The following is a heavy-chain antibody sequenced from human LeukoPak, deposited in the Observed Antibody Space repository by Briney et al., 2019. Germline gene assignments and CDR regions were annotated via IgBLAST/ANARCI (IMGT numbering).Heavy chain of an antibody. CDR2: IHNSGST. Sequence: PSETLSLTCTVSGGSVSSGSYYWSWIRQPPGKGLEWIGYIHNSGSTKYNPSLKSRVTISIDTSKNQFSLKLISVSVADTAVYYCARVNLDYYGSGKYYSVDWFDPWGQGTQVTVSS. D-gene: IGHD3-10*01. CDR1: GGSVSSGSYY. CDR3: ARVNLDYYGSGKYYSVDWFDP. J-gene: IGHJ5*02. V-gene: IGHV4-61*01.